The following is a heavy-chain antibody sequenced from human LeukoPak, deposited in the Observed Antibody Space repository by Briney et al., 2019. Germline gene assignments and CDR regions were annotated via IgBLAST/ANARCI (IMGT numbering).Heavy chain of an antibody. J-gene: IGHJ4*02. CDR1: GGSISSSSYY. V-gene: IGHV4-39*01. Sequence: SETLSLTCTVSGGSISSSSYYWGWLRQPPGKGLEWIGSIYYSGSTYYNPSLKSRVTISVDTSKNQFSLKLSSVTAADTAVYYCASTKRSYDFWSGEGGYYFDYWGQGTLVTVSP. CDR3: ASTKRSYDFWSGEGGYYFDY. CDR2: IYYSGST. D-gene: IGHD3-3*01.